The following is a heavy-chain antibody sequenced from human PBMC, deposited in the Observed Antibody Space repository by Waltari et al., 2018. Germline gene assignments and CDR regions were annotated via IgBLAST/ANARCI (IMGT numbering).Heavy chain of an antibody. V-gene: IGHV4-39*01. CDR1: GDSISSIPSY. J-gene: IGHJ5*02. Sequence: QVHLQESGPGLVKPSETLSLTCTVSGDSISSIPSYWGWIRQPPGKGLGWMGRICNRGGAYHNPSLRSRVTIFVDTSKNQFSLKLSSVTAADTALYYCARHFFRGDQNKQFDPWGQGTLVTVSS. D-gene: IGHD3-10*01. CDR2: ICNRGGA. CDR3: ARHFFRGDQNKQFDP.